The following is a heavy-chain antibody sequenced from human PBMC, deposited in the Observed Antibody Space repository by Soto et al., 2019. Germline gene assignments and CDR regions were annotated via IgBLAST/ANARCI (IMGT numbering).Heavy chain of an antibody. J-gene: IGHJ6*03. CDR1: GFTFSNAW. Sequence: EVQLVESGGGLVKPGGSLRLSCAASGFTFSNAWMSWVRQAPGKGLEWVGRIKSKTDGGTTDYAAPVKGRFTISRDDSKNTLYLQMNSLKTEDTAVYYCTTVVPAAYYYMDVWGKGTTVTVSS. CDR2: IKSKTDGGTT. CDR3: TTVVPAAYYYMDV. D-gene: IGHD2-2*01. V-gene: IGHV3-15*01.